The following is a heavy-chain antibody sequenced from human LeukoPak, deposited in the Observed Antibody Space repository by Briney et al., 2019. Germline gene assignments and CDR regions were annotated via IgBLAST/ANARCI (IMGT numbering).Heavy chain of an antibody. CDR3: ARTTEGGYTYGYFYYYYMDV. V-gene: IGHV4-61*02. Sequence: PSQTLSLTCTVSGGSISSGSYYWNWIRQPAGKGLEWIGRIYTGGSINYNPSLKSRVTISVDTSKNQFSLKLSSVTAADTAVYYCARTTEGGYTYGYFYYYYMDVWGKGTTVTISS. J-gene: IGHJ6*03. CDR2: IYTGGSI. D-gene: IGHD5-18*01. CDR1: GGSISSGSYY.